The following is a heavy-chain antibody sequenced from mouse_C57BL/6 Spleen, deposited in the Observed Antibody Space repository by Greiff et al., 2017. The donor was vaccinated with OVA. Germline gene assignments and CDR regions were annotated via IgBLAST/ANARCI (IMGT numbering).Heavy chain of an antibody. CDR1: GYSITSGYY. V-gene: IGHV3-6*01. D-gene: IGHD2-4*01. CDR3: ARADDYPYYFDY. CDR2: ISYDGSN. Sequence: EVQLQQSGPGLVKPSQSLSLTCSVTGYSITSGYYWNWIRQFPGNKLEWMGYISYDGSNNYNPSLKNRISITRDTSKNQFFLKLNSVTTEDTATYYCARADDYPYYFDYWGQGTTLTVSS. J-gene: IGHJ2*01.